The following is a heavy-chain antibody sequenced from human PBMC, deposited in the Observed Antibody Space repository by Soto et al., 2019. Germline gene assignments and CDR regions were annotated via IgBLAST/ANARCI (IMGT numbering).Heavy chain of an antibody. J-gene: IGHJ4*02. CDR1: GFTFSDYA. CDR3: ARGPHSYYSDYSRIHS. V-gene: IGHV3-23*01. D-gene: IGHD3-10*01. Sequence: GGSLRLSCGVSGFTFSDYAMTWVRQAPGKGLDWVSGTSASGVHTYYADSVKGRFTISRDNSKKTVYLEMKSLRVEDTAVYYCARGPHSYYSDYSRIHSWGQGTLVTVSS. CDR2: TSASGVHT.